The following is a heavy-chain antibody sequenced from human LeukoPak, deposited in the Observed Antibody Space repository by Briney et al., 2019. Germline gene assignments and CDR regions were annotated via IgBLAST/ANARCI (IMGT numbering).Heavy chain of an antibody. CDR2: ISYDGSNK. D-gene: IGHD1-1*01. CDR1: GFTFSSYG. V-gene: IGHV3-30*18. Sequence: GGSLSLSCAASGFTFSSYGMHWVRQAPGKGLEWVAVISYDGSNKYYADSVKGRFTISRDDSRNLLFLQMNNVRAEDTAVYYCAKTFLETSYNSWGQGTPVTVSS. CDR3: AKTFLETSYNS. J-gene: IGHJ1*01.